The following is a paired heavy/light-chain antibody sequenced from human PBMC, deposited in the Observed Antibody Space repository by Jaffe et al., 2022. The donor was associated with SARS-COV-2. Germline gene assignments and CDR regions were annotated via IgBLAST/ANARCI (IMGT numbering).Light chain of an antibody. CDR2: QIS. J-gene: IGKJ1*01. CDR3: MQATQFPWT. V-gene: IGKV2-24*01. CDR1: QGLVHGDGNTY. Sequence: EIVMTQTPLSSPVTLGQPASISCRSSQGLVHGDGNTYLSWLQQRPGQPPRLLIYQISNRLSGVPDRFSGSGAGTDFTLKISRVEAEDVGVYYCMQATQFPWTFGQGTKVEVK.
Heavy chain of an antibody. CDR1: GFTFSNRP. J-gene: IGHJ4*02. V-gene: IGHV3-23*04. Sequence: EVQVVESGGGLVQPGGSLTLSCAASGFTFSNRPMNWVRQSPGKGPEWVSTIDGYTTNTHYADSVKGRFTISRDNSKNTLYLQLNSLRAEDTAIYYCVTWIVEHFDFWGQGTLVTVSS. D-gene: IGHD2-2*03. CDR2: IDGYTTNT. CDR3: VTWIVEHFDF.